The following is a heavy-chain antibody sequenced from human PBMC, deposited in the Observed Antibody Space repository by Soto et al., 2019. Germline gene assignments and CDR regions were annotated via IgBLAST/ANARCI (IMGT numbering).Heavy chain of an antibody. J-gene: IGHJ4*02. CDR2: IYYSGST. CDR1: GGSISSSSYY. V-gene: IGHV4-39*01. Sequence: PSETLSLTCTASGGSISSSSYYWGWIRQPPGKGLEWIGSIYYSGSTYYNPSLKSRVTISVDTSKNQFSLKLSSVTAADTAVYYCARHSGDIVATNNFDYWGQGTLVTVSS. CDR3: ARHSGDIVATNNFDY. D-gene: IGHD5-12*01.